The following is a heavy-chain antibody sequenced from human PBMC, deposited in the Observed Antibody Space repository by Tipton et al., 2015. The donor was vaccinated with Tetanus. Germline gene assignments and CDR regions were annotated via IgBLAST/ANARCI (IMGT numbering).Heavy chain of an antibody. CDR2: ISYSGRS. V-gene: IGHV4-59*01. Sequence: TLSLTCTVSGGSLSGYYWNWIRQSPGKGLEWIVYISYSGRSSFNPSLQSRVTMSVDKSKNQFSMKLASANAADTAVYYWTRDPYYGGYGWFDPWGQGTLVSVSS. J-gene: IGHJ5*02. CDR3: TRDPYYGGYGWFDP. CDR1: GGSLSGYY. D-gene: IGHD2-21*01.